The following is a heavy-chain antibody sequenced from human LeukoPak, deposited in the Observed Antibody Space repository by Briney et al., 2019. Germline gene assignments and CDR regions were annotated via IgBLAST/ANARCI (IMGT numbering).Heavy chain of an antibody. V-gene: IGHV4-4*02. CDR1: GGSISSTNW. Sequence: SETLSLTCAVSGGSISSTNWWSWVRQPPGKGLEWIGEIYRSGTTNYKPSLKSRVTISLDKSRNHFSLKLTSVTAADSAVYYCARRSPYSTGWSSYFDYWGQGALVTVSS. J-gene: IGHJ4*02. CDR2: IYRSGTT. D-gene: IGHD6-19*01. CDR3: ARRSPYSTGWSSYFDY.